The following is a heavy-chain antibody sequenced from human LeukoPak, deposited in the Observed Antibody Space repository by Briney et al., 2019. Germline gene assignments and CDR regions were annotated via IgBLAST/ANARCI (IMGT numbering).Heavy chain of an antibody. CDR2: VYYTGST. J-gene: IGHJ5*02. CDR1: GGSISSYH. D-gene: IGHD3-10*01. CDR3: ARDSDYYGLGSYPS. V-gene: IGHV4-59*01. Sequence: SETLSLTCTVSGGSISSYHWNWIRQPPGKGLEWIGYVYYTGSTNYNPSLKSRATISVDTSKNQFSLKLSSVTAADTAVYYCARDSDYYGLGSYPSWGQGTLVIVSS.